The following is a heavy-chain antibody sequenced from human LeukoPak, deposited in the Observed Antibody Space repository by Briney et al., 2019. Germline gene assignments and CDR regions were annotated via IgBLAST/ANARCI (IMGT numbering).Heavy chain of an antibody. CDR3: ARGLEIVGATTNWFDP. J-gene: IGHJ5*02. CDR2: INPNSGGT. V-gene: IGHV1-2*02. D-gene: IGHD1-26*01. CDR1: GHTFTGYY. Sequence: GASVKVSCKASGHTFTGYYMHWVRQAPGQGLEWMGWINPNSGGTNYAQKFQGRVTMTRDTSISTAYMELSRLRSDDTAVYYCARGLEIVGATTNWFDPWGQGTLVTVSS.